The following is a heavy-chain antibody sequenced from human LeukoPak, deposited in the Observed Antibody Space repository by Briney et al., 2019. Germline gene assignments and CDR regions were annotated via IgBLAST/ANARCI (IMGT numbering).Heavy chain of an antibody. CDR2: ISGSGDYT. CDR1: GFTFSGYA. CDR3: ASVAGKPLDY. Sequence: PGGSLRLSCAVSGFTFSGYAMSWVRQAPGKGLEWVSTISGSGDYTYYADSVKGRFSISRDNSKNTLYLQMNSLRAEDTAVYYCASVAGKPLDYWGQGTLVTVSS. J-gene: IGHJ4*02. D-gene: IGHD6-19*01. V-gene: IGHV3-23*01.